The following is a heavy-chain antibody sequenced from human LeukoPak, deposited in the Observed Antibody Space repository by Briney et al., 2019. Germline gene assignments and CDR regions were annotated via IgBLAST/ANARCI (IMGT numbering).Heavy chain of an antibody. Sequence: ASVKVSCKTGCYTFTNYGVSWVRQAPGEGREWVGWINTYSGYTSYGQEIQGRDTMTTETSTTTVYMEMTSLKSDDTAVYYCARDYAGHGYCDYWGQGTLVTVSS. CDR2: INTYSGYT. CDR1: CYTFTNYG. J-gene: IGHJ4*02. V-gene: IGHV1-18*01. CDR3: ARDYAGHGYCDY. D-gene: IGHD3-16*01.